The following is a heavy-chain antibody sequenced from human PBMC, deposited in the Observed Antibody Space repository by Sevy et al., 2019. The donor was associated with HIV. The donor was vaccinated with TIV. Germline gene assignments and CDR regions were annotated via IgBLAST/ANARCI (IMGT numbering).Heavy chain of an antibody. CDR3: AKRLWGNWEHDY. D-gene: IGHD3-16*01. Sequence: GGSLRLSCAASGFTVSNNYMSWVRQAPGKGLEWVSVIYSGGSTFYADSVKGRFTISRDNSKNTLYLQMNSLRAEDSALYYCAKRLWGNWEHDYWGQGALVTVSS. CDR2: IYSGGST. CDR1: GFTVSNNY. J-gene: IGHJ4*02. V-gene: IGHV3-66*01.